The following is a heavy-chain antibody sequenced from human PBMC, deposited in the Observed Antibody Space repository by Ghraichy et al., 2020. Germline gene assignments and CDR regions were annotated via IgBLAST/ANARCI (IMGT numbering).Heavy chain of an antibody. CDR1: GGSISSSSYY. CDR2: IYYSGST. V-gene: IGHV4-39*07. Sequence: SETLSLTCTVSGGSISSSSYYWGWIRQPPGKGLEWIGSIYYSGSTYYNPSLKSRVTISVDTSKNQFSLKLSSVTAADTAVYYCARDPAAWELQIDYWGQGTLVTVSS. D-gene: IGHD1-26*01. CDR3: ARDPAAWELQIDY. J-gene: IGHJ4*02.